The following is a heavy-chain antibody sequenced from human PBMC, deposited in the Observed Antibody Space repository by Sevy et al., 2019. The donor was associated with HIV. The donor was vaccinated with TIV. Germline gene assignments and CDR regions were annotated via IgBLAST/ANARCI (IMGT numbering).Heavy chain of an antibody. CDR3: GRNVFRDIIMIIDYYYYYYMDV. CDR2: IYPGDSDT. J-gene: IGHJ6*03. D-gene: IGHD3-22*01. CDR1: GYSFTSYW. V-gene: IGHV5-51*01. Sequence: GESLKISCKGSGYSFTSYWIGWVRQMPGKGLEWMGIIYPGDSDTRYSPSFQGQVTISADKSISTAYLQWSSLKASDDTMKYYGRNVFRDIIMIIDYYYYYYMDVWGKGTTVTVSS.